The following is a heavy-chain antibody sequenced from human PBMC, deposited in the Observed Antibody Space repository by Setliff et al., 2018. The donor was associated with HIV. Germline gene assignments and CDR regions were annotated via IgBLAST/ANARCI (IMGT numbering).Heavy chain of an antibody. D-gene: IGHD2-8*01. CDR3: STVVTLAYCHDGLCPAFDS. CDR2: VYYSGST. V-gene: IGHV4-4*02. Sequence: PSETLSLTCAVSGASISGPNWWHWVRQPPGKGLEWIGSVYYSGSTNYNPSLKSRITISLDTSKSQFSLKLGSVTAADTAVYFCSTVVTLAYCHDGLCPAFDSWGQGALVTVSS. CDR1: GASISGPNW. J-gene: IGHJ4*02.